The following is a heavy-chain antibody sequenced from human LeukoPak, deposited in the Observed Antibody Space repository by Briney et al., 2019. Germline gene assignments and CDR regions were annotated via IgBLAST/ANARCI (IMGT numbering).Heavy chain of an antibody. Sequence: KTDGVTTDYAAPVKGRFTNSRDDSKNQRYLEMNSLKTEDTAVYYCTTDEPYCSSTSCSVYWGQGTLVTVSS. V-gene: IGHV3-15*01. CDR3: TTDEPYCSSTSCSVY. J-gene: IGHJ4*02. CDR2: KTDGVTT. D-gene: IGHD2-2*01.